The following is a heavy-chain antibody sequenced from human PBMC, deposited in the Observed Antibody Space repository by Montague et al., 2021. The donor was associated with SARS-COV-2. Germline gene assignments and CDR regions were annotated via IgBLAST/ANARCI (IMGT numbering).Heavy chain of an antibody. CDR2: ISRSGDLI. D-gene: IGHD4-17*01. CDR3: ARHYGDYFYDYYGMDV. J-gene: IGHJ6*02. CDR1: GFTFSSYE. V-gene: IGHV3-48*03. Sequence: SLRLSCAASGFTFSSYEMNWVRQAPGKGLEWLSYISRSGDLIYYADSVKGRFTISRDNAKRSLYLQMASPRAEDTAVYYCARHYGDYFYDYYGMDVWGQGTTVTVSS.